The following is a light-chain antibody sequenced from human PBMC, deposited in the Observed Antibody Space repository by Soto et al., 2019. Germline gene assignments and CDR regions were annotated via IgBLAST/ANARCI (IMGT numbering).Light chain of an antibody. Sequence: DIQMTQSPSTLSASVGDRVTLTCRASPSISNSLAWYQQNPGKAPKLLIYEASSLKSGVPSRFSGSGSGTEYTLTISSLQPDDFATYYCQQYNGYWTFGQGTKVEIK. CDR2: EAS. CDR1: PSISNS. J-gene: IGKJ1*01. CDR3: QQYNGYWT. V-gene: IGKV1-5*03.